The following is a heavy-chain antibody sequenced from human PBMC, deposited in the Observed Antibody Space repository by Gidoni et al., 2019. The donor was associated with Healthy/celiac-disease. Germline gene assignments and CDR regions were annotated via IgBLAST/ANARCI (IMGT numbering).Heavy chain of an antibody. CDR2: IYWNDDK. J-gene: IGHJ4*02. CDR3: THHGSDVRYCTADCYSVGIFDS. D-gene: IGHD2-21*02. Sequence: QITLKESGPTLVKPTQTLTLTCTFSGFSLSTRGVGVGWIRQPPGKALEWLALIYWNDDKRYRPSLKSRLTITKDTSKNQVVLTMANMDPVDTATYFCTHHGSDVRYCTADCYSVGIFDSWGRGTLVTVSS. V-gene: IGHV2-5*01. CDR1: GFSLSTRGVG.